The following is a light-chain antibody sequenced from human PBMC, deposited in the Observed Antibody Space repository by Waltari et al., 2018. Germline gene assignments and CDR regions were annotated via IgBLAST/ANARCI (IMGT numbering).Light chain of an antibody. V-gene: IGKV2-28*01. CDR1: QILLLRNGNNY. J-gene: IGKJ1*01. Sequence: DIVVTQSPLSLPVTPCESASISCRSRQILLLRNGNNYLALYLQKPGQSLQLLIYLGSNRVSGVPDRFSGSGSGTDFTLKISRVEAEDVGVYYCMQSLQTLWTFGPGTKVEIK. CDR2: LGS. CDR3: MQSLQTLWT.